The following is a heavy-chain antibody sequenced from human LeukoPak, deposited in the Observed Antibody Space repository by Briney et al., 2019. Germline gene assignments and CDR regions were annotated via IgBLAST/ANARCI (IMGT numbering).Heavy chain of an antibody. D-gene: IGHD5-18*01. Sequence: GASVKVSCKASGGTFSSYAISWVRQAPGQGLEWMGGIIPIFGTANYAQKFQGRVTITADESTSTAYMELSSLRSEDTAVYYCASRGYSYGYNWGQGTLVTVSS. J-gene: IGHJ4*02. V-gene: IGHV1-69*13. CDR3: ASRGYSYGYN. CDR1: GGTFSSYA. CDR2: IIPIFGTA.